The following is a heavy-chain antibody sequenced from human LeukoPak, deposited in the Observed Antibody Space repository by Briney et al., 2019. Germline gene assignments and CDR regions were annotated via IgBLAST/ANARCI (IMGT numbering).Heavy chain of an antibody. D-gene: IGHD4/OR15-4a*01. CDR2: INHSGST. V-gene: IGHV4-34*01. CDR3: ARRAGAYSHPYDY. Sequence: PSETLSLTCAVYGGSFSGYYWSWIRQPPGKGLEWIGEINHSGSTNYNPSLKRRVTISVDTSKNQFSLKLSSVTAEDTAVYYCARRAGAYSHPYDYWGQGTLVTVSS. J-gene: IGHJ4*02. CDR1: GGSFSGYY.